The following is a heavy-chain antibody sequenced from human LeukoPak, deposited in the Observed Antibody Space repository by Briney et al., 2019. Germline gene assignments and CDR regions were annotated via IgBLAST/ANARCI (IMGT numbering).Heavy chain of an antibody. CDR3: ARANYYDSSGRYFDY. D-gene: IGHD3-22*01. CDR2: IIPIFGTA. J-gene: IGHJ4*02. V-gene: IGHV1-69*13. Sequence: ASVKVSCKASGGTFSSYAISWVRQAPGQGLEWMGGIIPIFGTANYAQKFQGRVTITADESTSTAYVELSSLRSEDTAVYYCARANYYDSSGRYFDYWGQGTLVTVSS. CDR1: GGTFSSYA.